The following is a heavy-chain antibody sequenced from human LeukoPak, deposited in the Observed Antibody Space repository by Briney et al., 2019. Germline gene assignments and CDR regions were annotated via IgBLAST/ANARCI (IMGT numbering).Heavy chain of an antibody. D-gene: IGHD2-21*01. CDR1: GLTFIDAW. CDR3: TRISSIPDRFAS. Sequence: GGSLRLSCEVSGLTFIDAWVSWVRQAPGQGLEWVGRIKSKGGGGTTDHAAPVKGRFTISRDDSKNTVYLQMSSLITEDTAIYYCTRISSIPDRFASWGQGTLVTVSS. J-gene: IGHJ4*01. CDR2: IKSKGGGGTT. V-gene: IGHV3-15*01.